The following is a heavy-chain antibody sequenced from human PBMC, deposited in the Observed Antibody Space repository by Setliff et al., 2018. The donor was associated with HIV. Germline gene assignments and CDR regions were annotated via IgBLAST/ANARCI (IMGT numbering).Heavy chain of an antibody. J-gene: IGHJ5*02. D-gene: IGHD2-15*01. CDR2: IIPMYGVT. CDR3: ALPYCSGGNCWSSASLPPAGWFDP. Sequence: SVKVSCKASGGTFSSYVISWVRQAPGQGPEWMGGIIPMYGVTNYAQKFQGRVTITTDESTSTAYMELSSLRSDDTAVYYCALPYCSGGNCWSSASLPPAGWFDPWGQGTLVTVSS. V-gene: IGHV1-69*05. CDR1: GGTFSSYV.